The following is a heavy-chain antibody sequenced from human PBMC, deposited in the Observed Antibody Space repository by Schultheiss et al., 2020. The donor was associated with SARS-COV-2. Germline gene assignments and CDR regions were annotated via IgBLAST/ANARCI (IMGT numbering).Heavy chain of an antibody. Sequence: SETLSLTCAVSGGSFSGYYWSWIRQPPGKGLEWIGYIYNSGSTNYNPSLKSRVTISVDTSKNQFSLKLTSVTAADMAVYYSASFSSWQGIGYWGQGTLVTVSS. D-gene: IGHD6-13*01. CDR1: GGSFSGYY. CDR2: IYNSGST. CDR3: ASFSSWQGIGY. J-gene: IGHJ4*02. V-gene: IGHV4-59*08.